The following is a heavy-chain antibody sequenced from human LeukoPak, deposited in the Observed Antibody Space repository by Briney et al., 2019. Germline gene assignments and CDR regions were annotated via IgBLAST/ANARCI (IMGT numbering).Heavy chain of an antibody. CDR1: GFTFSSYD. CDR2: IGTAGDT. V-gene: IGHV3-13*01. J-gene: IGHJ6*03. D-gene: IGHD5-18*01. CDR3: ARGITGYSYGFRYYYYMDV. Sequence: PGGSLRLSCAASGFTFSSYDMHWVRQATGKGLEWVSAIGTAGDTYYPGSVKGRYTISRENAKNSLYLQMNSLRAGDTAVYYCARGITGYSYGFRYYYYMDVWGKGTTVTVSS.